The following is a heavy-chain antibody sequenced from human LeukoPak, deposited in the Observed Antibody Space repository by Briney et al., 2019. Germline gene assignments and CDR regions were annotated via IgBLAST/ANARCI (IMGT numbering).Heavy chain of an antibody. Sequence: GGSLRLSCVASGFTFSHYYMSWVRQAPGQGLEWVAHTNQDGSVEFHVDSVKGRFTISRDNSKNTLYLQMNSLRAEDTAVYYCARRAGAYSHPYDYWGQGTLVTVSS. J-gene: IGHJ4*02. CDR3: ARRAGAYSHPYDY. CDR2: TNQDGSVE. V-gene: IGHV3-7*03. D-gene: IGHD4/OR15-4a*01. CDR1: GFTFSHYY.